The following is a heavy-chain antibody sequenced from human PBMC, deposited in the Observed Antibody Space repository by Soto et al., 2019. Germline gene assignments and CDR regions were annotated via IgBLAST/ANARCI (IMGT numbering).Heavy chain of an antibody. V-gene: IGHV4-59*01. CDR3: ARTHCSSTSCYTRDYYYYGMDV. CDR1: GGSISSYY. CDR2: IYYSGSS. Sequence: SETLSLTCTVSGGSISSYYWSWIRQPPGKGLEWIGYIYYSGSSNYNPSLKSRVTISVDTSKNQFSLKLSSVTAADTAVYYCARTHCSSTSCYTRDYYYYGMDVWGQGTTVTVSS. J-gene: IGHJ6*02. D-gene: IGHD2-2*02.